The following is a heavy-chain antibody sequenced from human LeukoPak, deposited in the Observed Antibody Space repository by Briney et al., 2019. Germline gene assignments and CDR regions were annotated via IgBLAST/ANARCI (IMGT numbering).Heavy chain of an antibody. CDR2: ISYDGSNK. CDR3: ANNGGGVVPAAPHYYYYMDV. Sequence: PGRSLRLSCAASGFTFSSYGMHWVRQAPGKGLEWVAVISYDGSNKYYADSVKGRFTISRDNSKNTLYLQMNSLRAEDTAVYYCANNGGGVVPAAPHYYYYMDVWGKGTTVTVSS. D-gene: IGHD2-2*01. V-gene: IGHV3-30*12. J-gene: IGHJ6*03. CDR1: GFTFSSYG.